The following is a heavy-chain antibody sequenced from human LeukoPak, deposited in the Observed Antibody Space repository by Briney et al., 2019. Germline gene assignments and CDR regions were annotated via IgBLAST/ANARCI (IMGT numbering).Heavy chain of an antibody. CDR2: ISSSGSTI. CDR1: GFTFSSYE. J-gene: IGHJ4*02. V-gene: IGHV3-48*03. D-gene: IGHD2-15*01. CDR3: ARLLVVVAEGADY. Sequence: GGSLRLSCAASGFTFSSYEMNWVRQAPEKGLEWVSYISSSGSTIYYADSVKGRFTISRDNAKNSLYLQMNSLRAEDTAVYYCARLLVVVAEGADYWRQGTLVTVSS.